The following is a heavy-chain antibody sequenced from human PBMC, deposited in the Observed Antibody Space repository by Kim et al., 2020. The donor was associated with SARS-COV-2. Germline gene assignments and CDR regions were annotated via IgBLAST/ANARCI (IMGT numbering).Heavy chain of an antibody. Sequence: GGSLRLSCAASGFTFSSYSMNWVRQAPGKGLEWVSSISSSSYIYYADSVKGRFTISRDNAKNSLYLQMNSLRAEDTAVYYCARVLREEITIFGVVKYYYMDVWGKGTTVTVSS. D-gene: IGHD3-3*01. J-gene: IGHJ6*03. CDR3: ARVLREEITIFGVVKYYYMDV. V-gene: IGHV3-21*01. CDR1: GFTFSSYS. CDR2: ISSSSYI.